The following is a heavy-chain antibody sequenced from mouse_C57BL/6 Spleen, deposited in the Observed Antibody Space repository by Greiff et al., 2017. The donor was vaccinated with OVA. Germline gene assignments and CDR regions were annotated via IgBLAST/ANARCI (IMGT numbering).Heavy chain of an antibody. CDR1: GYTFTDYE. CDR2: IDPETGGT. CDR3: TKEEKTGDYFDY. V-gene: IGHV1-15*01. J-gene: IGHJ2*01. D-gene: IGHD4-1*01. Sequence: VQRVESGAELVRPGASVTLSCKASGYTFTDYEMHWVKQTPVHGLEWIGAIDPETGGTAYNQKFKGKAILTADKSSSTAYMELRSLTSEDSAVYYCTKEEKTGDYFDYWGQGTTLTVSS.